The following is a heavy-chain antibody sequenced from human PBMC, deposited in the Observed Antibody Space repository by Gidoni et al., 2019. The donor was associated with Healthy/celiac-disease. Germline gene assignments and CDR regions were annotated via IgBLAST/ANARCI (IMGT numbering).Heavy chain of an antibody. CDR3: ARVSRPYGSGSYLGYRFDY. D-gene: IGHD3-10*01. CDR2: INHSGST. Sequence: QVQLQQWGAGLLMPSETLPLTCAVYGGSFSGYYWSWIRQPPGKGLEWIWEINHSGSTNYNPSLKSRVTISVDTSKNQFSLKLSSVTAADTAVYYCARVSRPYGSGSYLGYRFDYWGQGTLVTVSS. J-gene: IGHJ4*02. V-gene: IGHV4-34*01. CDR1: GGSFSGYY.